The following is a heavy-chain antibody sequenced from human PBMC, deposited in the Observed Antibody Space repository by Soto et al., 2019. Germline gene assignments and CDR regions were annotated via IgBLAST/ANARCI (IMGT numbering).Heavy chain of an antibody. CDR1: GGTFSSYA. J-gene: IGHJ4*02. Sequence: SVKVSCKASGGTFSSYAISWVRQAPGQGLEWMGGIIPIFGTANYAQKFQGRVTITADESTSTAYMELSSLRSEDTAVYYCARDSLPYYYDSSGYYGYFDYWGQGTLVTVS. CDR3: ARDSLPYYYDSSGYYGYFDY. V-gene: IGHV1-69*13. CDR2: IIPIFGTA. D-gene: IGHD3-22*01.